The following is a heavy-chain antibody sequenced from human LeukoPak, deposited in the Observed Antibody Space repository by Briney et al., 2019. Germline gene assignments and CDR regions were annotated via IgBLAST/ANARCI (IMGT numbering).Heavy chain of an antibody. Sequence: SETLSLTCTVSGGSISSYYWSWIRQPPGEGLEWIGYIYYSGSTNYNPSLKSRVTISVDTSKNQFSLKLSSVTAADTAVYHCARGRGTSGWAFDYWGQGTLVTVSS. D-gene: IGHD6-19*01. J-gene: IGHJ4*02. V-gene: IGHV4-59*01. CDR2: IYYSGST. CDR3: ARGRGTSGWAFDY. CDR1: GGSISSYY.